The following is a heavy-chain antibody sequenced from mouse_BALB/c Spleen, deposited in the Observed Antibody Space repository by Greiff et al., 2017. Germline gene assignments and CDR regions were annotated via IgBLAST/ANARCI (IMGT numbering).Heavy chain of an antibody. J-gene: IGHJ2*01. CDR1: GYSITSGYY. CDR3: ARVDYDAFDY. V-gene: IGHV3-6*02. CDR2: ISYDGSN. Sequence: EVQVVESGPGLVKPSQSLSLTCSVTGYSITSGYYWNWIRQFPGNKLEWMGYISYDGSNNYNPSLKNRISITRDTSKNQFFLKLNSVTTEDTATYYCARVDYDAFDYWGQGTTLTVSS. D-gene: IGHD2-4*01.